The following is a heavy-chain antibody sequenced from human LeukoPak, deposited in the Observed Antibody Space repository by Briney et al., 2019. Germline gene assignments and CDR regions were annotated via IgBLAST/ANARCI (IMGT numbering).Heavy chain of an antibody. CDR3: AKGYYYDSSGSYFDY. Sequence: GGSLRLSCATSGFTFSDYYMSWIRQAPGKGLEWVSDISSSGSTIYYADSVKGRFTISRDNAKNSLYLQMNSLRAEDTAVYYCAKGYYYDSSGSYFDYWGQGTLVTVSS. CDR1: GFTFSDYY. D-gene: IGHD3-22*01. J-gene: IGHJ4*02. CDR2: ISSSGSTI. V-gene: IGHV3-11*01.